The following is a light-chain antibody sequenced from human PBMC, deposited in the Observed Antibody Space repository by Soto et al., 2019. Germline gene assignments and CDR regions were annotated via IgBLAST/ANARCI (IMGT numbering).Light chain of an antibody. CDR1: QSVSSN. V-gene: IGKV3-15*01. Sequence: MTQSPATLSVSPGERATLSCRASQSVSSNLAWYQQKPGQAPRLLIYGASTRATGIPARFSGSGSGTEFTLTISSLQPDDFATYYCQQYNSYWTFGQGTKVDIK. J-gene: IGKJ1*01. CDR3: QQYNSYWT. CDR2: GAS.